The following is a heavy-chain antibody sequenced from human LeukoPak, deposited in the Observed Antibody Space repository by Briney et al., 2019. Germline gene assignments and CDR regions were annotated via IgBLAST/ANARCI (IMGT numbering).Heavy chain of an antibody. CDR3: ARRYRWAAADRFDY. D-gene: IGHD6-13*01. V-gene: IGHV1-8*03. CDR1: GYTSTGYY. CDR2: MNPNSGNT. J-gene: IGHJ4*02. Sequence: ASVKVSCKASGYTSTGYYMHWVRQAPGQGLEWMGWMNPNSGNTGYAQKFQGRVTITRNTSISTAYMELSSLRSEDTAVYYCARRYRWAAADRFDYWGQGTLVTVSS.